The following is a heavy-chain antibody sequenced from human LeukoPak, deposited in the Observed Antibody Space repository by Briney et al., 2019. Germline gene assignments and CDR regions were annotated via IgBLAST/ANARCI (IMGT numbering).Heavy chain of an antibody. J-gene: IGHJ6*02. CDR3: ARQGSSSGYYYYGMDV. D-gene: IGHD6-6*01. Sequence: GESLKIPCKGSGYSFTSYWIGWVRQMPGKGLEWMGIIYPGDSDTRYSPSFQGQVTISADKSISTAYLQWSSLKASDTAMYYCARQGSSSGYYYYGMDVWGQGTTVTVSS. V-gene: IGHV5-51*01. CDR1: GYSFTSYW. CDR2: IYPGDSDT.